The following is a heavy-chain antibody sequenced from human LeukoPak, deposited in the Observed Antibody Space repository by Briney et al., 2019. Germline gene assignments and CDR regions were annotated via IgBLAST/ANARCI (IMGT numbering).Heavy chain of an antibody. V-gene: IGHV4-59*01. CDR1: GGSISSYY. CDR2: IYYSGST. CDR3: AGVLGPAVADYGMDV. Sequence: SETLSLTCTVSGGSISSYYWSWIRQPPGKGLEWIGYIYYSGSTNYNPSLKSRVTISVDTSKNQFSLKLSSVTAADTAVYYCAGVLGPAVADYGMDVWGQGTTVTVSS. J-gene: IGHJ6*02. D-gene: IGHD2-15*01.